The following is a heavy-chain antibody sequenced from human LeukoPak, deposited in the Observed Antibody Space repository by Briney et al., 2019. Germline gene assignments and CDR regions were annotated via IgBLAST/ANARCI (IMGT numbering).Heavy chain of an antibody. Sequence: GGSLRLSCAASGFTFSSYEMNWVRQAPGKGLEWVSYISSSGSTIYYADSVKGRFTISRDNAKNSLYLQMNSLRAEDTAVYYCATPRSGYYYGYYFDYWGQGTLVTVSS. CDR2: ISSSGSTI. CDR3: ATPRSGYYYGYYFDY. CDR1: GFTFSSYE. J-gene: IGHJ4*02. V-gene: IGHV3-48*03. D-gene: IGHD3-22*01.